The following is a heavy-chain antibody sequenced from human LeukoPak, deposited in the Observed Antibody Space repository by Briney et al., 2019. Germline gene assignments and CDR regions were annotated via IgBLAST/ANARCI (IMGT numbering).Heavy chain of an antibody. D-gene: IGHD5-18*01. Sequence: PGGSLRLSCAASGFTFSSYAMSWVRQAPGKGLEWVSSIGGSGGSTHYADSVKGRFTISRDNSKNTLYLQMNSLRAEDTAVYYCAKGLRTGYNYGYPDYWGQGTLVTVSS. CDR3: AKGLRTGYNYGYPDY. V-gene: IGHV3-23*01. CDR1: GFTFSSYA. J-gene: IGHJ4*02. CDR2: IGGSGGST.